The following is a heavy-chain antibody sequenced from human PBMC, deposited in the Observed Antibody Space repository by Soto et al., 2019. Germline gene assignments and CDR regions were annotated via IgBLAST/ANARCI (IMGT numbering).Heavy chain of an antibody. CDR2: ISAYNGNT. CDR1: GYSFTNYG. J-gene: IGHJ6*03. Sequence: QDQLVQSGVEVKKPGASVKVSCKASGYSFTNYGITWVRQAPGQGFEWMGWISAYNGNTNYAQKFQGRVTMTTDASTSTAYLEWRSRRSDDTAVYYCARERGVAPPVAGNTHYYYYMDVWGKGTTVSVSS. CDR3: ARERGVAPPVAGNTHYYYYMDV. D-gene: IGHD6-19*01. V-gene: IGHV1-18*01.